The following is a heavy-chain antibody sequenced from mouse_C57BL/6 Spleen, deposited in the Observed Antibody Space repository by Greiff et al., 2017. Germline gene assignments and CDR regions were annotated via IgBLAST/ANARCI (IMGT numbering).Heavy chain of an antibody. J-gene: IGHJ4*01. CDR3: ARVYYGNYYAMDY. Sequence: VKLQESGPGLVAPSQSLSITCPVSGFSLTSYGVSWVRQPPGTGLEWLGVLWGAGSTNYPSALISRLSISKDNSKSQVFLKLNSLQSEDTATYYCARVYYGNYYAMDYWGQGTSVTVSS. CDR1: GFSLTSYG. V-gene: IGHV2-3*01. CDR2: LWGAGST. D-gene: IGHD2-1*01.